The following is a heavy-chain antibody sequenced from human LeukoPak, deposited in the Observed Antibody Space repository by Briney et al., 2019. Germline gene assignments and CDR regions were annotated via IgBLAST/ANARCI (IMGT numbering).Heavy chain of an antibody. Sequence: GGSLRLSYAASGFTFDDYGMSWVRQAPGKGLEWVSGINWNGGSTGYADSVKGRFTISRDNAKNSLYLQMNSLRAEDTALYYCSRDRKKIRYFDWLPFDPWGQGTLVTVSS. CDR3: SRDRKKIRYFDWLPFDP. J-gene: IGHJ5*02. CDR2: INWNGGST. V-gene: IGHV3-20*03. CDR1: GFTFDDYG. D-gene: IGHD3-9*01.